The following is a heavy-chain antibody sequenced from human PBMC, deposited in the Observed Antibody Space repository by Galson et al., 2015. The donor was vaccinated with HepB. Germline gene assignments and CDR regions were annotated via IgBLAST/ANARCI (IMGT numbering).Heavy chain of an antibody. CDR3: ARDLGRDSGYDSPEDY. CDR1: GYTFTSYY. J-gene: IGHJ4*02. Sequence: SCKASGYTFTSYYMHWVRQAPGQGLEWMGIINPSGGSTSYAQKFQGRVTMTRDTSTSTVYMELSSLRSEDTAVYYCARDLGRDSGYDSPEDYWGQGTLVTVSS. CDR2: INPSGGST. V-gene: IGHV1-46*01. D-gene: IGHD5-12*01.